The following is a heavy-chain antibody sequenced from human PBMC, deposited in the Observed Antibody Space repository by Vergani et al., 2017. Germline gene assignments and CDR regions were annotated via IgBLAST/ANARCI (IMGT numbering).Heavy chain of an antibody. V-gene: IGHV3-9*01. J-gene: IGHJ4*02. CDR2: ISWNSGSI. CDR1: GFTFDDYA. Sequence: VQLVESGGGLVQPGRSLRLSCAASGFTFDDYAMHWVRQAPGKGLEWVSGISWNSGSIGYADSVKGRFTISRDNAKNSLYLQMNSLRAEDTALYYCAKDILRDSSGYLGYWGQGTLVTVSS. D-gene: IGHD3-22*01. CDR3: AKDILRDSSGYLGY.